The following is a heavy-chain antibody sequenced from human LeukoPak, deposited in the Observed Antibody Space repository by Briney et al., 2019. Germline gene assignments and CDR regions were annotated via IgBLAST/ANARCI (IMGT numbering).Heavy chain of an antibody. CDR3: ARSRADYDILTGRPYYYYMDV. D-gene: IGHD3-9*01. CDR2: IYYSGST. Sequence: SETLSLTCTVSGGSISSYYWSWIRQPPGKGLEWIGYIYYSGSTNYNPSLKSRVTISVDTSKNQFSLKLSSVTAADTAVYYCARSRADYDILTGRPYYYYMDVWSKGTTVTVSS. J-gene: IGHJ6*03. CDR1: GGSISSYY. V-gene: IGHV4-59*01.